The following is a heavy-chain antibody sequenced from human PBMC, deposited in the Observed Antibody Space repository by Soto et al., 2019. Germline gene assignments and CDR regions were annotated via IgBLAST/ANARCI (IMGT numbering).Heavy chain of an antibody. V-gene: IGHV4-34*01. Sequence: SETLSLTCAVYGGSFSGYYWSWIRQPPGKGLEWIGEINHSGSTNYNPSLKSRVTISVDTSKNQFSLKLSSVTAADTAVYYCARVGGYTARSYYYGSGSYAPPANWFDRWGQGTLVTVSS. CDR3: ARVGGYTARSYYYGSGSYAPPANWFDR. CDR1: GGSFSGYY. CDR2: INHSGST. J-gene: IGHJ5*02. D-gene: IGHD3-10*01.